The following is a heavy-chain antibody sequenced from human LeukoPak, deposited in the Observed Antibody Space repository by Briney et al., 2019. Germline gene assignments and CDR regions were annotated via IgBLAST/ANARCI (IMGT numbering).Heavy chain of an antibody. V-gene: IGHV3-23*01. J-gene: IGHJ4*02. CDR2: VSGSGGST. CDR1: GFTFSQYA. Sequence: PGGSLRLSCSASGFTFSQYAMSWVRQAPGKGLEWVSAVSGSGGSTYYADSVKGRFTISRDNSKNTLYLQMNSLRAEDTAVYYCARGGGPPLYYFDYWGQGTLVTVSS. D-gene: IGHD3-10*01. CDR3: ARGGGPPLYYFDY.